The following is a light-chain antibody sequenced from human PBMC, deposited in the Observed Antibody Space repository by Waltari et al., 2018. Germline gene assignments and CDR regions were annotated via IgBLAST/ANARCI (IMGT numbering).Light chain of an antibody. CDR1: QGLSHY. J-gene: IGKJ3*01. Sequence: AIQLTQSPSSLSSSAGDQVTITCRASQGLSHYLAWYQQKPGKAPTFLIDDASTLQRGVPSRFSGSGSGTDFTLTISCLQSEDFATFYCQQYYGYPLTFGPGTKVDVK. CDR2: DAS. CDR3: QQYYGYPLT. V-gene: IGKV1-8*01.